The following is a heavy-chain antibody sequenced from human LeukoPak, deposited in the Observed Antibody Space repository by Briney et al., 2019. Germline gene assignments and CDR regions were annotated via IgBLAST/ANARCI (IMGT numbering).Heavy chain of an antibody. D-gene: IGHD2-2*01. CDR1: GGSISSSSYY. V-gene: IGHV4-39*07. CDR2: IYYSGST. CDR3: ARDSPSSTPFDP. J-gene: IGHJ5*02. Sequence: SETLSLTCTVSGGSISSSSYYWGWIRQPPGKGLEWIGSIYYSGSTYYNPPLKSRVTISVDTFKNQFSLKLSSVTAADTAVYYCARDSPSSTPFDPWGQGTLVTVSS.